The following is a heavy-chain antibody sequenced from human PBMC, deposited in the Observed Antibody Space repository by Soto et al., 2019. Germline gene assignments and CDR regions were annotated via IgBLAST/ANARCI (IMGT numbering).Heavy chain of an antibody. J-gene: IGHJ6*02. Sequence: QVQLVESGGGLVKPGGSLRLSCAASGFTFSDYYMSWIRQAPGKGLEWVSYISSSSSYTNYADSVKGRFTISRDNAKNSLYLQMNSLRADDTAVYYCARDDGEGDPIGYYGMDVWGQGTTVTVSS. CDR1: GFTFSDYY. D-gene: IGHD1-26*01. CDR3: ARDDGEGDPIGYYGMDV. CDR2: ISSSSSYT. V-gene: IGHV3-11*05.